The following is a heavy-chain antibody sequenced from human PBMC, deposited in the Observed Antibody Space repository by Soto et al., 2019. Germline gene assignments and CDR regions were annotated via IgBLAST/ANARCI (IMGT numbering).Heavy chain of an antibody. CDR3: AGDSGYPRLADY. Sequence: QVQLVQSGAEVKKPGSSVKVSCKASGGTFSSYAISWVRQAPGQGLEWMGGTIPNFGTANYAQKFQGRVTITADESTSTAYMGLSSLRSEDTAVYYCAGDSGYPRLADYWGQGTLVTVSS. V-gene: IGHV1-69*01. J-gene: IGHJ4*02. D-gene: IGHD3-22*01. CDR1: GGTFSSYA. CDR2: TIPNFGTA.